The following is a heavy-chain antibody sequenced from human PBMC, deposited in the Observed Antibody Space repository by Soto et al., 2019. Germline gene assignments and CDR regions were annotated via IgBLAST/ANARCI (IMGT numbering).Heavy chain of an antibody. V-gene: IGHV1-8*01. CDR2: MNPNSGNT. Sequence: ASVKVSCKASGYTFTSYDINWVRQATGQGLEWMGWMNPNSGNTGYAQKFQGRVTMTRNTSISTAYMELSSLRSEDTAVYYCAREVGDYGGKGGGLDPWGQGTLVTVSS. CDR3: AREVGDYGGKGGGLDP. J-gene: IGHJ5*02. D-gene: IGHD4-17*01. CDR1: GYTFTSYD.